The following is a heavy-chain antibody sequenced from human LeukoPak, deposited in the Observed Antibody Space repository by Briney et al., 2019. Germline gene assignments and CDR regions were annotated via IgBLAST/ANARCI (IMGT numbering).Heavy chain of an antibody. V-gene: IGHV1-8*01. CDR3: ARYSLYSSGLEFDY. CDR1: GYTFTSYD. D-gene: IGHD6-25*01. J-gene: IGHJ4*02. CDR2: MNPNSGNT. Sequence: ALVKVSCKASGYTFTSYDINWVRQATGRGLEWMRWMNPNSGNTGYAQKFQGRVTMTRNTSISTAYMELSSLRSEDTAVYYCARYSLYSSGLEFDYWGQGTLVTVSS.